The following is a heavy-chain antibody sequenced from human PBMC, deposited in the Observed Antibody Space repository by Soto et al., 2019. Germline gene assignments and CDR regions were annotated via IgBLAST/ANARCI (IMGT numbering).Heavy chain of an antibody. D-gene: IGHD3-10*01. J-gene: IGHJ6*03. Sequence: ASVKVSCKASGYTFTGYYMHWVRQAPGQGLEWMGWINPNSGGTNYAQKFQGWGTMTRDTSISTAYMELSRLRSDDTAVYYCATSMVRGVPPYYYYYMDVWGKGTTVTVSS. V-gene: IGHV1-2*04. CDR3: ATSMVRGVPPYYYYYMDV. CDR2: INPNSGGT. CDR1: GYTFTGYY.